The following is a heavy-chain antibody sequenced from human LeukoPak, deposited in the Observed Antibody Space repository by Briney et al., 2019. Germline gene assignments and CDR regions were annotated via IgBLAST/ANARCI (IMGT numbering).Heavy chain of an antibody. V-gene: IGHV1-46*01. CDR3: ARDGEVGLYSWNYVIAPITNWFDP. D-gene: IGHD3-9*01. CDR2: INPSCGST. CDR1: GYTFTSYY. Sequence: ASVKVSCKASGYTFTSYYMHWVRQAPGQGLELMGIINPSCGSTSYAQKFQGRVTMTRDMSTSTVYMELSSLRSEDTAVYYCARDGEVGLYSWNYVIAPITNWFDPWGQGTLVTVSS. J-gene: IGHJ5*02.